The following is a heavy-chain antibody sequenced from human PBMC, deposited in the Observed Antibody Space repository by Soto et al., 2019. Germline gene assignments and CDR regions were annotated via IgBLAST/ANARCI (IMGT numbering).Heavy chain of an antibody. Sequence: QVHLQESGPGLVKPSETLSLTCTVSCVSIHNSHSFWAWIRQPPGKGLQFIASVYHNGGAHYNSSLKSRVTISVDTANNQVSLRMRSLTAADTAFYYCGRVVEGATRHTDPDSWGQGILVTVSS. V-gene: IGHV4-39*01. CDR1: CVSIHNSHSF. CDR2: VYHNGGA. CDR3: GRVVEGATRHTDPDS. D-gene: IGHD2-21*01. J-gene: IGHJ5*01.